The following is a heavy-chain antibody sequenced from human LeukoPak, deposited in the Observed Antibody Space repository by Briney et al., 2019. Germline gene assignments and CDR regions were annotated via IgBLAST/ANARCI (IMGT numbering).Heavy chain of an antibody. CDR3: ARLMVRGVTVDY. CDR2: IYHSGST. CDR1: GGSINSTNW. Sequence: ASETLSLTCAVSGGSINSTNWWSWVRQPPGKGLEWIGEIYHSGSTNYNPSLKSRVTISVDKSKNQFSLKLSSVTAADTAVYYCARLMVRGVTVDYWGQGTLVTVSS. V-gene: IGHV4-4*02. J-gene: IGHJ4*02. D-gene: IGHD3-10*01.